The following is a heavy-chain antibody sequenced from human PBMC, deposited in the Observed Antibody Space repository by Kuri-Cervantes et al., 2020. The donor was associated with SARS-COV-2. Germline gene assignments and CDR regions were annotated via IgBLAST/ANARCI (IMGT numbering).Heavy chain of an antibody. CDR2: INHSGST. CDR3: ARLSFLWFGAQYYFDY. J-gene: IGHJ4*02. D-gene: IGHD3-10*01. CDR1: GGSFSGYY. Sequence: SETLSLTCAVYGGSFSGYYWSWIRQPPGKGLEWIGEINHSGSTNYNPSLKSRVTISVDTSKNQFSLKLSSVTAADTAVYYCARLSFLWFGAQYYFDYWGQGTLVTVSS. V-gene: IGHV4-34*01.